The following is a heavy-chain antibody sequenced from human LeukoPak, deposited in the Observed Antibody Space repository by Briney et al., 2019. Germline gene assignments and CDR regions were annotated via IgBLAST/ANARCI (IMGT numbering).Heavy chain of an antibody. J-gene: IGHJ3*02. CDR1: GGSISSHY. Sequence: SETLSLTCTVSGGSISSHYWSWIRQPPGKGLEWIGYMYHSGSTNYNPSLKSRVTISVDTSKDQFSLKLSSVTAADTAVYYCARHSAHSSTNDAFDIWGQGTMVTVSS. CDR2: MYHSGST. D-gene: IGHD6-13*01. CDR3: ARHSAHSSTNDAFDI. V-gene: IGHV4-59*11.